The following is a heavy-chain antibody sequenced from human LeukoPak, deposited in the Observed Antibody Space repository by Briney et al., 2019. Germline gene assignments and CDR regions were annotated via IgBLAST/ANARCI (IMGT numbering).Heavy chain of an antibody. Sequence: PSETLSLTCAVYGGSFTDYYWSWIRQSPGKGLEYIGEINHRGTTSYNPSLQSRVTTSIDTSKKQFSLKLSSVTAADTAVYYCARGGYYYDTVNWFDPWGQGTLVTVSS. J-gene: IGHJ5*02. V-gene: IGHV4-34*01. CDR2: INHRGTT. D-gene: IGHD3-22*01. CDR3: ARGGYYYDTVNWFDP. CDR1: GGSFTDYY.